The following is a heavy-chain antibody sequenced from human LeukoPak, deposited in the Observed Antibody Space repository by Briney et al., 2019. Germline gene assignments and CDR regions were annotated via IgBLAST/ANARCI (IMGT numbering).Heavy chain of an antibody. Sequence: GGSLRLSCAASAFIFSSYWMYWVRQAPGKGLVWVSRINSDGTSTTYADSVEGRFTISRDNSKNTLYLQMSSLRAEDTAVYYCASTSGYDFWDMGYWGQGTLVTVSS. D-gene: IGHD5-12*01. CDR2: INSDGTST. V-gene: IGHV3-74*01. CDR3: ASTSGYDFWDMGY. J-gene: IGHJ4*02. CDR1: AFIFSSYW.